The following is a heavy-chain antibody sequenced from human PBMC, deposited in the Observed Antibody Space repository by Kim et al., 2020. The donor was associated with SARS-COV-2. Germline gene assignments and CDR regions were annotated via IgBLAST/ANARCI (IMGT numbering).Heavy chain of an antibody. CDR3: ARGQADF. CDR2: IRKDGTDK. D-gene: IGHD3-3*01. J-gene: IGHJ4*02. V-gene: IGHV3-7*04. Sequence: GGSLRLSCAASGFTFSDYWMTWVRQAPGKGLESVATIRKDGTDKYYVGSVKGRFTISKDNAKNSLYLQMNNLRVEDTALYYCARGQADFWGQGTLVTVSS. CDR1: GFTFSDYW.